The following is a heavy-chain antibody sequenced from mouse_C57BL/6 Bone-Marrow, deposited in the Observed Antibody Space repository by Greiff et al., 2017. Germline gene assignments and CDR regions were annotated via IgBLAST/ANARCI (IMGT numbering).Heavy chain of an antibody. V-gene: IGHV1-81*01. CDR3: ARRWDGGFAY. CDR1: GYTFTSYG. D-gene: IGHD4-1*01. J-gene: IGHJ3*01. Sequence: VQLQQSGAELARPGASVKLSCKASGYTFTSYGISWVKQRTGQGLEWIGEIYPRSGNTYYNEKFKGKATLTADKSSSTAYMELRSLTSEDSAVYFCARRWDGGFAYWGQGTLVTVSA. CDR2: IYPRSGNT.